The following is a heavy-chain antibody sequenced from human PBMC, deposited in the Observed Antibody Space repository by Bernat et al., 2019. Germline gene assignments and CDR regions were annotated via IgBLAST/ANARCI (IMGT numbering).Heavy chain of an antibody. Sequence: QVQLQESGPGLVKPSGTLSLTCAVSGGSISSSNWWSWVRQTPGKGVEWIGEIYHSGSTNSTPSLKSRVTISVDKSKNQFSLKLSSVTAADTAVYYCARDDYYDSSGYKPLDYWGQGTLVTVSS. CDR3: ARDDYYDSSGYKPLDY. J-gene: IGHJ4*02. CDR1: GGSISSSNW. CDR2: IYHSGST. D-gene: IGHD3-22*01. V-gene: IGHV4-4*02.